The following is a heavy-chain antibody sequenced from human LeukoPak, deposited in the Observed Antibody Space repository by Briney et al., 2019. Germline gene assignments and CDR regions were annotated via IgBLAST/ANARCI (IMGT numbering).Heavy chain of an antibody. D-gene: IGHD2-15*01. CDR2: ISYDGTNN. V-gene: IGHV3-30-3*01. CDR1: GFTFSSYA. Sequence: GGSLRLSCAASGFTFSSYAMHWVRQAPGKGLEWVAVISYDGTNNYYADSVKGRFTISRDNSKNTLYLQMNSLRAEDTAVYFCARAVGKYYYYYGMDVWGQGTTVTVSS. J-gene: IGHJ6*02. CDR3: ARAVGKYYYYYGMDV.